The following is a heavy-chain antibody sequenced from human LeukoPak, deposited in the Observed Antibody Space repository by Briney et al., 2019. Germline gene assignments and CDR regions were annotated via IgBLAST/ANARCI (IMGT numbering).Heavy chain of an antibody. CDR1: GYTFTGYY. Sequence: GASVKVSCKASGYTFTGYYMHWARQAPGQGLEWMGWINPNSGGTNYAQKFQGRVTMTRDTSISTAYMELSRLRSDDTAVYYCARPLIEYSSSEGWFDPWGQGTLVTVSS. D-gene: IGHD6-6*01. J-gene: IGHJ5*02. V-gene: IGHV1-2*02. CDR3: ARPLIEYSSSEGWFDP. CDR2: INPNSGGT.